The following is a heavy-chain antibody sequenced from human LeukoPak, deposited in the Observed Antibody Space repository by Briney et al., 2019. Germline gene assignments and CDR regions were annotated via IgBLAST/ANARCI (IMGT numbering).Heavy chain of an antibody. V-gene: IGHV3-7*01. CDR1: GFTFSSYW. CDR2: IKQDGSEK. J-gene: IGHJ4*02. Sequence: GGSLRLSCAASGFTFSSYWTSWVRQAPGKGLEWVANIKQDGSEKYYVDSVKGRFTISRDNAKNSLYLQMNSLRAEDTAVYYCARDPFGYYDSSGPLCYWGQGTLVTVSS. D-gene: IGHD3-22*01. CDR3: ARDPFGYYDSSGPLCY.